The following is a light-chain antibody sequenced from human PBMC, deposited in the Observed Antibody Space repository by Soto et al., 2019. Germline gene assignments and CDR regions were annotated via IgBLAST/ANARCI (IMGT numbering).Light chain of an antibody. CDR3: QQYNKWRT. CDR2: GAS. CDR1: ESVSSN. J-gene: IGKJ1*01. V-gene: IGKV3-15*01. Sequence: EIVMTQSPATLSVSPGERATLSCRASESVSSNLAWYQQKPGQAPRLLIYGASTRATGIPARISGSGSGTEFTLTISSLQSEDFAVYYCQQYNKWRTFGQGTKVQV.